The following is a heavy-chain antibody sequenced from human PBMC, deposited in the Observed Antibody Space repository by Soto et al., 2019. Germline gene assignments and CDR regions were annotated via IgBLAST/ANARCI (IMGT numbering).Heavy chain of an antibody. J-gene: IGHJ5*02. CDR1: GYTFTSDG. Sequence: SVKVSGRASGYTFTSDGSSWVRQAPGQGLEWMGWISAYNGNTNYAQPLQGRVTMTTDTATSTAYMELRSLRSDDTAVYYCARGRSGHGGNQNWFDPWG. CDR2: ISAYNGNT. CDR3: ARGRSGHGGNQNWFDP. V-gene: IGHV1-18*04. D-gene: IGHD2-15*01.